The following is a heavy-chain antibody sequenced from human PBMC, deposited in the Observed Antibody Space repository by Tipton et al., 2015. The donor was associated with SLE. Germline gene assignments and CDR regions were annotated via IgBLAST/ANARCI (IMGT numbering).Heavy chain of an antibody. D-gene: IGHD6-13*01. CDR3: ARDRPYDNSLYENFQY. Sequence: TLSLTCTVSGDSITSGSSYWSWIRQPAGKGLEWIGRIYSRGSTNSNPSLESRVTITTDTSKNQFSLNLKYVTAADTAVYYCARDRPYDNSLYENFQYWGQGALVTVSS. J-gene: IGHJ1*01. CDR2: IYSRGST. CDR1: GDSITSGSSY. V-gene: IGHV4-61*02.